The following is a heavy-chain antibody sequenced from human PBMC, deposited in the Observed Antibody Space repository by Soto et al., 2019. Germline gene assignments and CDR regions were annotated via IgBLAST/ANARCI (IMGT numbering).Heavy chain of an antibody. CDR3: ASIAVAGTSGIDY. CDR2: SNSDGSST. D-gene: IGHD6-19*01. V-gene: IGHV3-74*01. Sequence: EVQLVESGGGLVQPGGSLRLSCAASGFTFSSYWMHWVRQAPGKGLVWVSRSNSDGSSTSYADSVKGRFTISRDNAKITLYRRMNSLIAEDTAVYYCASIAVAGTSGIDYWGQGTLVTVSS. CDR1: GFTFSSYW. J-gene: IGHJ4*02.